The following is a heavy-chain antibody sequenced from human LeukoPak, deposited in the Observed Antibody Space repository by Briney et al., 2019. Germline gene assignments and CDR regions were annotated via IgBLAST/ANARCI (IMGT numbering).Heavy chain of an antibody. Sequence: GGSLRLSCAASGFTFSDYYMSWIRQAPGKGLEWVSYIGSSGSPIYYADSVKGRFTIYRDNAKNSLYLQMNSLRAEDTAVYYCVRDSLWWGELFEAFDIWGQGTMVTVSS. CDR3: VRDSLWWGELFEAFDI. CDR1: GFTFSDYY. V-gene: IGHV3-11*04. D-gene: IGHD3-10*01. CDR2: IGSSGSPI. J-gene: IGHJ3*02.